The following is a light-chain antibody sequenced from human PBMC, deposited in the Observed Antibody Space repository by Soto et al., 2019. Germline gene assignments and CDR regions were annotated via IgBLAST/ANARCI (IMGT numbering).Light chain of an antibody. CDR3: QKYNNGLLT. CDR1: QSVSSN. CDR2: GAS. Sequence: DIVMTQSPSTLSVSPGDRATISCRASQSVSSNLAWYQQKPGQAPSLLIYGASTRATGIPARFSGSGSGTDFTLTISSLQSEDVAAYYCQKYNNGLLTFGQGTKVEIK. J-gene: IGKJ1*01. V-gene: IGKV3-15*01.